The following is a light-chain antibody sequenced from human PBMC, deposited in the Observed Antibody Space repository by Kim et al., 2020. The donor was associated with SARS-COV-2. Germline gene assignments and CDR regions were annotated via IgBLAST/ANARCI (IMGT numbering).Light chain of an antibody. Sequence: SVKRTCTLSSGHSTYTIAWHQQQPEKGPRYLMKVNSDGSHSKGDGIPDRFSGSSSGAERYLTISSLQSDDEADYYCQTWGTGFRMFGGGTQLTVL. CDR2: VNSDGSH. V-gene: IGLV4-69*01. CDR3: QTWGTGFRM. CDR1: SGHSTYT. J-gene: IGLJ3*02.